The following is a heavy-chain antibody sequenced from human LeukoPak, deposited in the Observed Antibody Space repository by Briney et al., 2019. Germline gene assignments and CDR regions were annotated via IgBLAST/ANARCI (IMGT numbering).Heavy chain of an antibody. CDR1: GFTFSSYW. J-gene: IGHJ1*01. Sequence: PGGSLRLSCAASGFTFSSYWMCWVRQAPGKGLEWVANIKQDGSEKYNVDSVKGRFTISRDNAKNSLYLQMNSLRAEDTAVYYCARVQPTVTPEYFQHWGQGTLVTVSS. CDR2: IKQDGSEK. D-gene: IGHD4-17*01. CDR3: ARVQPTVTPEYFQH. V-gene: IGHV3-7*01.